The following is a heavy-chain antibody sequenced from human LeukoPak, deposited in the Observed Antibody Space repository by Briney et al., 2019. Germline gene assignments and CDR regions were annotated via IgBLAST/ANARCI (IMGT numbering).Heavy chain of an antibody. D-gene: IGHD3-10*01. J-gene: IGHJ5*02. V-gene: IGHV4-34*09. CDR3: ARGIIGSFDP. CDR1: GGSFSGYY. Sequence: SETLSLTCAVYGGSFSGYYWSWIRQPPGKGLEWIGEINHSGSTYYNPSLKSRATISVDTSKNQFSLKLSSVTAADTAVYYCARGIIGSFDPWGQGTLVTVSS. CDR2: INHSGST.